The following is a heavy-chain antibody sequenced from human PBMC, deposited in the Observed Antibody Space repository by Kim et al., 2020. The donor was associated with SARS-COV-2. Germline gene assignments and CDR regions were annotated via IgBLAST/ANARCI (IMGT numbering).Heavy chain of an antibody. V-gene: IGHV5-51*01. D-gene: IGHD1-1*01. CDR2: IYPGDSDI. CDR3: ARTANDDYFDY. Sequence: GESLKISCKGSGYSFSSYWIGWVRQMPGKGLEWMGIIYPGDSDIRYSPSFQGQVTISADKSISTAYLQWSSLKASDTAMYYCARTANDDYFDYWGQGALVTVSS. J-gene: IGHJ4*02. CDR1: GYSFSSYW.